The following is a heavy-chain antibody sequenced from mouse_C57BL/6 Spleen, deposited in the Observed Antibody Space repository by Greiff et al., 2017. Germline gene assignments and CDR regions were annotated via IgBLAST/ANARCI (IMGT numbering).Heavy chain of an antibody. CDR3: ARSNWDLYWYFDV. Sequence: QVHVKQSGPELVRPGVSVKISCKGSGYTFTDSAMHWVKQSHAKSLEWIGVISTYYGDASYNQKFKDKATMTVDKSYSTAYMELARLTSEDSAVYYCARSNWDLYWYFDVWGTGTTVTVSS. V-gene: IGHV1-67*01. D-gene: IGHD4-1*01. CDR1: GYTFTDSA. CDR2: ISTYYGDA. J-gene: IGHJ1*03.